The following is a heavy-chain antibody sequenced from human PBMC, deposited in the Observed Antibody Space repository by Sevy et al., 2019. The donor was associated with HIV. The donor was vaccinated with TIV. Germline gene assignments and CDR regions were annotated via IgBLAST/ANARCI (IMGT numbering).Heavy chain of an antibody. CDR2: IRISGGNT. D-gene: IGHD6-19*01. CDR3: AKEWTQLSDWYGELDY. V-gene: IGHV3-23*01. CDR1: GFTFSNYA. J-gene: IGHJ4*02. Sequence: GSLRLSCAASGFTFSNYAMSWVRQAPGKGLEWVSSIRISGGNTYYADSVKGRFTISRDNSKNTLYNSLRAEDTAVYYCAKEWTQLSDWYGELDYWGQGSLVTVSS.